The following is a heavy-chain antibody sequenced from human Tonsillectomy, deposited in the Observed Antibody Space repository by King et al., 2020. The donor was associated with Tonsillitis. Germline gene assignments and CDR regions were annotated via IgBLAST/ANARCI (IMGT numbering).Heavy chain of an antibody. CDR3: ASGEQWLAWTDY. CDR2: IYHSGST. CDR1: GYSISSGYY. V-gene: IGHV4-38-2*01. D-gene: IGHD6-19*01. J-gene: IGHJ4*02. Sequence: QLQESGPGLVKPSETLSLTCAVSGYSISSGYYWGWIRQPPGKGLEWIGTIYHSGSTYYNPSLKSRVTISVDTSKNQFSLKLNSVSAADTAVFYCASGEQWLAWTDYWGQGTLVTVSS.